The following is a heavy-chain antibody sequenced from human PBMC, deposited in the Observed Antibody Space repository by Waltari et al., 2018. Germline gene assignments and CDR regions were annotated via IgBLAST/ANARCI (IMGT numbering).Heavy chain of an antibody. V-gene: IGHV3-53*01. D-gene: IGHD4-17*01. CDR3: ARGWIGTTSLGHDGMDV. J-gene: IGHJ6*02. CDR1: GFTVSTNY. CDR2: MYTGGDT. Sequence: EVQLVESGGGLIQPGGSLRLSCAVSGFTVSTNYMSWVRQAPGKGLGWFSVMYTGGDTYYADSVKGRFSISRDNSKNTLYLQMNSLRVEDTAIYYCARGWIGTTSLGHDGMDVWGQGTTVTVSS.